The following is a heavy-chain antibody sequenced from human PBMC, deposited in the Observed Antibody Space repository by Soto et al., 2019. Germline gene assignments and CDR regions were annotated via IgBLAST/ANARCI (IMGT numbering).Heavy chain of an antibody. J-gene: IGHJ5*02. Sequence: EVQLVESGGGLVQPGGSLRLSCAASGFTVSSNYMSWVRQAPGKGLEWVSVIYSGGSTYYADSVKGRFTISRDNSKNTLYLQMNSLRAEDTAVYYCAGGYSYGWLVWFDPWGQGTLVTVSS. CDR2: IYSGGST. V-gene: IGHV3-66*01. CDR3: AGGYSYGWLVWFDP. CDR1: GFTVSSNY. D-gene: IGHD5-18*01.